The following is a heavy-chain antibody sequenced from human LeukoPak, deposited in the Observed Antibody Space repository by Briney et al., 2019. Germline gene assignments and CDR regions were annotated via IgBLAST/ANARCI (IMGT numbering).Heavy chain of an antibody. CDR1: GFSFSGNS. CDR2: ISGSGGST. V-gene: IGHV3-23*01. D-gene: IGHD2-15*01. CDR3: AKAGSGSYCSGGSCYSHFDY. J-gene: IGHJ4*02. Sequence: GGSLRLSCVGSGFSFSGNSMNWVRQAPGKGLEWVSAISGSGGSTYYADSVKGRFTISRDNSKNTLYLQMNSLRAEDTAVYYCAKAGSGSYCSGGSCYSHFDYWGQGTLVTVSS.